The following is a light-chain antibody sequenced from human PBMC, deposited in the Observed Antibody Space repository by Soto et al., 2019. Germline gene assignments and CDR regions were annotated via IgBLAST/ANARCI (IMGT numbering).Light chain of an antibody. J-gene: IGKJ5*01. CDR1: QGLSGS. Sequence: DIQMTQSPSSVSASVGDRVTITCRATQGLSGSLAWYQQKPGKAPKLLISVTSRLQSGVPARFSGSASGTDFTLTIDSLQPEDLATYYCQEGHSWPLTFGQGTRLEIK. CDR3: QEGHSWPLT. CDR2: VTS. V-gene: IGKV1-12*01.